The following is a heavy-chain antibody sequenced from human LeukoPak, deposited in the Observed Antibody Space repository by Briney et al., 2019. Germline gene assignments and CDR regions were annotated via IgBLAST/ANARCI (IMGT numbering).Heavy chain of an antibody. J-gene: IGHJ3*02. D-gene: IGHD1-26*01. Sequence: GGSLRLSCAASGFTFTNYIMSWVRQAPGKGLEWVSDISGSSSYIYYADSLKGRFTISRDNARNSLFLQMNSRRAEDTAVYFCARVFPLSVGATRGGAFDIWGQGTMVAVSS. CDR1: GFTFTNYI. CDR3: ARVFPLSVGATRGGAFDI. V-gene: IGHV3-21*01. CDR2: ISGSSSYI.